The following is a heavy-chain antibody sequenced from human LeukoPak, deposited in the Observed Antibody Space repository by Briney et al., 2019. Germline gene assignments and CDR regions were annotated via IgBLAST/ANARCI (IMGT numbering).Heavy chain of an antibody. D-gene: IGHD5-18*01. CDR3: ARDRRLKDTALGSTNY. V-gene: IGHV1-2*02. J-gene: IGHJ4*02. Sequence: ASVKVSCKASGYTFTGYYMHWVRQAPGQGLEWMGWINPNSGGTNYAQKFQGRGTMTRDTSISTAYMELSRLRSDDTAVYYCARDRRLKDTALGSTNYWGQGTLVTVSS. CDR1: GYTFTGYY. CDR2: INPNSGGT.